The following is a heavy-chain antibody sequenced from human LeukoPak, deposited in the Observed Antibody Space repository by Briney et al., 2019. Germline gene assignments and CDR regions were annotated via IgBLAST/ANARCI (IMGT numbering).Heavy chain of an antibody. CDR2: IYYSGST. D-gene: IGHD2-2*01. Sequence: SDTLSLTCTLSGGPISSYYWSWLRQPPGKGLEWFGYIYYSGSTNYNPSLKSRVTISVDTSKNQFSLKLSSVTAADTAVYYCARAVSSRTNWYFDLWGRGTLVTVSS. CDR1: GGPISSYY. CDR3: ARAVSSRTNWYFDL. V-gene: IGHV4-59*07. J-gene: IGHJ2*01.